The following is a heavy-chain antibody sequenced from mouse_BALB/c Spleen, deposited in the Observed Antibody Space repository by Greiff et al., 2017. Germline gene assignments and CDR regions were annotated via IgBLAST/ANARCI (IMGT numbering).Heavy chain of an antibody. CDR2: IYPGNSDT. V-gene: IGHV1-5*01. J-gene: IGHJ4*01. CDR1: GYTFTSYW. CDR3: TRRGNSEGYAMDY. Sequence: DVKLQESGTVLARPGASVKMSCKASGYTFTSYWMHWVKQRPGQGLEWIGAIYPGNSDTSYNQKFKGKAKLTAVTSTSTAYMELSSLTNEDSAVYYCTRRGNSEGYAMDYWGQGTSVTVSS.